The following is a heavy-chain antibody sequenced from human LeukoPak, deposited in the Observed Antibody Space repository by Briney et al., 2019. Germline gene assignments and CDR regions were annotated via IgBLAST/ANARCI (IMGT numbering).Heavy chain of an antibody. J-gene: IGHJ4*02. CDR2: IYYSGST. CDR3: ASGGNSDY. V-gene: IGHV4-39*01. CDR1: GGSISSSSYY. Sequence: SETLSLTCTASGGSISSSSYYWGWIRQPPGKGLEWIGSIYYSGSTYYNPSLKSRVTISVDTSKNQFSLKLSSVTAADTAVYYCASGGNSDYWGQGTLVTVSS. D-gene: IGHD4-23*01.